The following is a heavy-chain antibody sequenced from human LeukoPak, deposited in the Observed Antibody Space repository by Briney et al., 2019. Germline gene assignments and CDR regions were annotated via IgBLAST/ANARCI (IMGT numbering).Heavy chain of an antibody. V-gene: IGHV3-23*01. J-gene: IGHJ3*02. CDR3: AKDLGFSTVTTFRI. CDR1: GFTFSDYY. D-gene: IGHD4-17*01. Sequence: GGSLRLSCAASGFTFSDYYMSWIRQAPGKGLEWVSAISGSGGSTYYADSVKGRFTISRDNSKNTLYLQMNSLRAEDTTVYYCAKDLGFSTVTTFRIWGQGTMVTVSS. CDR2: ISGSGGST.